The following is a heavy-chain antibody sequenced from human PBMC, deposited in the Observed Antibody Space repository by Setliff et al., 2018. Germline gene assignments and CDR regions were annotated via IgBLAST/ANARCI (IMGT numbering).Heavy chain of an antibody. CDR3: ARARGYSYGPFDY. J-gene: IGHJ4*02. D-gene: IGHD5-18*01. CDR1: GFNFRTYW. V-gene: IGHV3-74*01. CDR2: TNSDGSTA. Sequence: PGGSLRLSCAATGFNFRTYWMHWVRQGPGKGPEWVARTNSDGSTASYADSVKGRFTISRDNARNTVYLQMNRLRGEDTAVYSCARARGYSYGPFDYWSQGTLVTVSS.